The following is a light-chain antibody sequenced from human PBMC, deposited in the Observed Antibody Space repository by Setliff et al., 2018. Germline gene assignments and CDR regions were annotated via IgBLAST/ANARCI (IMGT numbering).Light chain of an antibody. J-gene: IGLJ1*01. CDR1: SSDVGGYNY. CDR2: EVS. CDR3: SSYAGSNNYV. V-gene: IGLV2-8*01. Sequence: QSALTQPPSASGSPGQSFTISCTGTSSDVGGYNYVSWYQQHPGKAPKLMIYEVSKRPSGVPDRFSGSKSGNTASLTVSGLQAEDEADYYCSSYAGSNNYVFGTGTKVT.